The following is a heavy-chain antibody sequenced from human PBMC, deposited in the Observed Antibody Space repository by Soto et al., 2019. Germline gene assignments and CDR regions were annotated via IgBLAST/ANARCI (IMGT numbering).Heavy chain of an antibody. D-gene: IGHD3-9*01. CDR2: ISYDGSNK. V-gene: IGHV3-30*03. J-gene: IGHJ6*02. Sequence: GGSLRLSCAASGFTFISYGMHWVRQAPCKGLEWVAVISYDGSNKYYADSVKGRFTISRDNSKNTLYLQMNSLRAEDTAVYYCARVPLTYYDILTGSPGPYYYYYGMDVWGQGTTVTVSS. CDR1: GFTFISYG. CDR3: ARVPLTYYDILTGSPGPYYYYYGMDV.